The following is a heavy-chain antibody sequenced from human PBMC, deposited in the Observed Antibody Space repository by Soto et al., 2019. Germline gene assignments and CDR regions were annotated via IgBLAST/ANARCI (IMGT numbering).Heavy chain of an antibody. CDR1: GYTFTSYY. V-gene: IGHV1-46*01. J-gene: IGHJ4*02. D-gene: IGHD5-18*01. CDR2: INPSGGST. Sequence: QVQLVQSGAEVKKPGASVKVSCKASGYTFTSYYMHWVRQAPGQGLEWMAIINPSGGSTTYAQKVQDNVTMPRDTPTSNGYMELSSLRSEDTAVDYCARVRDGYSYSYFDYGGQGTLVTVSS. CDR3: ARVRDGYSYSYFDY.